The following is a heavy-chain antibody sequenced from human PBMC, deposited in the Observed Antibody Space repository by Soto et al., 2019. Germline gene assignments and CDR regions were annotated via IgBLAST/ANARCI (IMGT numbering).Heavy chain of an antibody. CDR2: ISAYNGNT. D-gene: IGHD6-19*01. V-gene: IGHV1-18*01. CDR3: ARSRDLSQWLVQVIDY. CDR1: GYTFTSYG. J-gene: IGHJ4*02. Sequence: QVQLVQSGAEVKKPGASVKVSCKASGYTFTSYGISWVRQAPRQGLEWMGWISAYNGNTNYAQKLQGRVTMTTDTSTSKAYMELRSLRSDDTAVYYCARSRDLSQWLVQVIDYWGQGTLVTVSS.